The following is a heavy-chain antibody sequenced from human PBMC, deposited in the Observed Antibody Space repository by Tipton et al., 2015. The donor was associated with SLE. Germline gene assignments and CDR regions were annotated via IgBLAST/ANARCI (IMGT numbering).Heavy chain of an antibody. V-gene: IGHV4-38-2*01. D-gene: IGHD4-17*01. J-gene: IGHJ5*02. CDR2: IYHSGST. CDR3: VRGLGEIDYGDYGDL. CDR1: GYSISSGYF. Sequence: TLSLTCEVSGYSISSGYFWGWIRQPPGKGLEWIGGIYHSGSTYYNPSLKSRVNISADTSKNQFSLRLTSVTAADTAVYYCVRGLGEIDYGDYGDLWGQGTLVTVSS.